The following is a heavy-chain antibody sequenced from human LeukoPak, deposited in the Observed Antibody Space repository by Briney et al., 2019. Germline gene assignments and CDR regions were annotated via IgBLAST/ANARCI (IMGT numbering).Heavy chain of an antibody. J-gene: IGHJ5*02. CDR1: GFTFSSYE. D-gene: IGHD1-26*01. Sequence: PGGSLRLSCAASGFTFSSYEMNWVRQAPGKGLEGVSYISSSGSTIYYADSVKGRFTISRDNAKNSLYLQMNSLRAEDTAVYYCARGIVGATRWFDPWGQGTLVTVSS. CDR3: ARGIVGATRWFDP. CDR2: ISSSGSTI. V-gene: IGHV3-48*03.